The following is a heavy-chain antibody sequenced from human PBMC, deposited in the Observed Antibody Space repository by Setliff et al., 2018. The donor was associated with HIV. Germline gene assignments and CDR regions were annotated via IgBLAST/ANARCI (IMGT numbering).Heavy chain of an antibody. CDR1: GYTFSRYG. J-gene: IGHJ4*02. CDR3: ARAYYHDSSGYQGFDY. V-gene: IGHV1-18*01. D-gene: IGHD3-22*01. CDR2: ISAYNLNT. Sequence: VKVSCKTFGYTFSRYGFSWVRQAPGQGLEWMGWISAYNLNTNYAQKFQGRVTMTTDTSASTGYMELRSLRSDDTAVYYCARAYYHDSSGYQGFDYWGQGTLVTVSS.